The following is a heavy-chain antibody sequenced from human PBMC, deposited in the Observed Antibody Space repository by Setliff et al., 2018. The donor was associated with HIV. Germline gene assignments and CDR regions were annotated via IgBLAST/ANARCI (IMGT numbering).Heavy chain of an antibody. CDR1: GFTFSSYA. V-gene: IGHV3-23*01. CDR3: ARDAEVGTTYFDY. CDR2: VSGGGDST. D-gene: IGHD1-26*01. J-gene: IGHJ4*02. Sequence: PGGSLRLSCAASGFTFSSYAMSWVRQAPGKGLEWVSGVSGGGDSTYYADSVKGRFTISRDNSKSTLYLQMGSLRAEDMAVYYCARDAEVGTTYFDYWGQGTLVTVSS.